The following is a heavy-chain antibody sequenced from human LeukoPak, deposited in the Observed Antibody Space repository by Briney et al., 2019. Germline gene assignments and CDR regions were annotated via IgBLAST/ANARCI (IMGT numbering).Heavy chain of an antibody. J-gene: IGHJ4*02. CDR1: GFTFSSYA. V-gene: IGHV3-23*01. Sequence: GGSLRLSCAASGFTFSSYAMSWVRQAPGKGLEWVSAISGSGGSTYYADSVKGRFTISRDNSKNTAYLQMNSLKTEDTAVYYCTSGLSVRRSNNTPVDYWGQGTLVTVSS. D-gene: IGHD1-1*01. CDR3: TSGLSVRRSNNTPVDY. CDR2: ISGSGGST.